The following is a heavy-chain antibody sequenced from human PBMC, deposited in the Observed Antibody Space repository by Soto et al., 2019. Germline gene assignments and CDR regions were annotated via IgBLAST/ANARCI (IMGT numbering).Heavy chain of an antibody. CDR2: INPTGSMT. V-gene: IGHV1-46*01. CDR3: ARHTMYDHTAFHI. Sequence: QVQLVQSGAEVKKPGASVKVSCKASGYRFITSYHMHLVRQAHGQGLEWMGIINPTGSMTRYSQTCHGRLSMTRDTPTSTIYMELSNLASEATAVYFCARHTMYDHTAFHILDQGTRVTFSS. D-gene: IGHD3-10*02. J-gene: IGHJ3*02. CDR1: GYRFITSYH.